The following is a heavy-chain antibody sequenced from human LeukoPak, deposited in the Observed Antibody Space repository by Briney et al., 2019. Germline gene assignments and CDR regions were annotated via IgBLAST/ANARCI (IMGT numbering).Heavy chain of an antibody. Sequence: GGSLRLSCAASGIAFSTYAMSWVRQAPGKGLEWVSVVSESGEITHYADSVKGRFTISRDNSKNTVYLQMNSPRAEDSAVYYCAKDTAQGYTYGTIEQDYWGQGTRVTVSS. V-gene: IGHV3-23*01. J-gene: IGHJ4*02. D-gene: IGHD5-18*01. CDR2: VSESGEIT. CDR3: AKDTAQGYTYGTIEQDY. CDR1: GIAFSTYA.